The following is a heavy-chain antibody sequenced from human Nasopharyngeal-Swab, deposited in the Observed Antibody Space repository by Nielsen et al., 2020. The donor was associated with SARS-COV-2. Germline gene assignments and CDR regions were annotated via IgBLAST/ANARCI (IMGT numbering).Heavy chain of an antibody. J-gene: IGHJ3*02. CDR3: AKDTGHYYGSGLHDAFDI. D-gene: IGHD3-10*01. CDR1: GFTFDDYA. CDR2: ISWNSGSI. V-gene: IGHV3-9*01. Sequence: GGSLRLSCAASGFTFDDYAMHWVRQAPGKGLEWVSGISWNSGSIGYADSVKGRFTISRDNAKDSLYLQMNSLRAGDTALYYCAKDTGHYYGSGLHDAFDIWGQGTMVTVSS.